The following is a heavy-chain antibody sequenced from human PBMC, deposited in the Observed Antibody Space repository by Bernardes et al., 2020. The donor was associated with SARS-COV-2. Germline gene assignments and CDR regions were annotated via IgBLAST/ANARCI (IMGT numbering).Heavy chain of an antibody. Sequence: SGPTLVKPTQTLTLTCSFSGFSLNTGGVGVGWFRQPPGKALEWLALIYWDDDKRYRPSLRSRLSITKDTSKNQVVLTMTDMDPVDTATFYCAHGQASFGGHYFDFWGQGTLVTVSS. CDR1: GFSLNTGGVG. CDR2: IYWDDDK. J-gene: IGHJ4*02. D-gene: IGHD3-10*01. CDR3: AHGQASFGGHYFDF. V-gene: IGHV2-5*02.